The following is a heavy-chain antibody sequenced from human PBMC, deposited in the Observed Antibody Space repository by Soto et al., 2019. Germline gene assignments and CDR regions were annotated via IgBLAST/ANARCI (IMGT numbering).Heavy chain of an antibody. V-gene: IGHV3-23*01. D-gene: IGHD3-9*01. J-gene: IGHJ4*02. CDR1: GFTFSLSA. CDR2: LSGGGSTT. Sequence: EVQLLESGGGFVQPGESLRLSCAASGFTFSLSAMSWVRQAPGRGLDWVSSLSGGGSTTDYADSVKGRFTISRDNSKNTVHLQMKSLRAEHTAVYYCAKGPEYDILTGCDYWGQGALVTVSS. CDR3: AKGPEYDILTGCDY.